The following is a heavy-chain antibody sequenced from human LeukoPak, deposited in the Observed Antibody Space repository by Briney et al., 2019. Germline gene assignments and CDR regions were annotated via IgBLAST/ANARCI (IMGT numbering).Heavy chain of an antibody. V-gene: IGHV4-34*01. CDR3: ARANSGYPQTIDY. CDR1: GGSISSYY. J-gene: IGHJ4*02. CDR2: INHSGST. Sequence: EASETLSLTCTVSGGSISSYYWSWIRQPPGKGLEWIGEINHSGSTNYNPSLKSRVTISVDTSKNQFSLKLSSVTAADTAVYYCARANSGYPQTIDYWGQGTLVTVSS. D-gene: IGHD5-12*01.